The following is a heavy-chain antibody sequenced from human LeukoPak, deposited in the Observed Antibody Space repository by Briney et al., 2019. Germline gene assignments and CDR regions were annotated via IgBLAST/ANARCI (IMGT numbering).Heavy chain of an antibody. D-gene: IGHD6-25*01. CDR1: GGTFSSYA. J-gene: IGHJ6*03. CDR3: ARGGVATAAARGVYYYYMDV. Sequence: GASVKVSCKASGGTFSSYAISWVRQAPGQGLEWMGGIIPIFGTANYAQKFQGRVTITADESTSTVYMDLSSLRSEDTAVYYCARGGVATAAARGVYYYYMDVWGKGTTVTVSS. CDR2: IIPIFGTA. V-gene: IGHV1-69*13.